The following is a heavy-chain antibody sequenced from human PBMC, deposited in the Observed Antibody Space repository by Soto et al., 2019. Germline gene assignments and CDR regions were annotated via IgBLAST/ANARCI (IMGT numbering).Heavy chain of an antibody. Sequence: QVQLVQSGAEVKQSGASVKVSCKASGYDFTAYDINWVRQASGQGLEWMGWMNPINGATGSARGFQGRVSVTRNTATATAYLELTSLRSDDSAVYYCGRGPSPRAPAGGTPYYYAMDVWGQGTTVTVSS. CDR2: MNPINGAT. CDR1: GYDFTAYD. D-gene: IGHD6-13*01. J-gene: IGHJ6*02. CDR3: GRGPSPRAPAGGTPYYYAMDV. V-gene: IGHV1-8*02.